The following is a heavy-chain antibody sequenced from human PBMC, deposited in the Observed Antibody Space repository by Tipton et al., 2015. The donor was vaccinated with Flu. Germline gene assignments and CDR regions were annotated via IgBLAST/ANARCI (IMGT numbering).Heavy chain of an antibody. V-gene: IGHV3-74*01. Sequence: SLRLSCVGSGFSFMSYWMHWVRQAPGKGLVWVSRITSDGSATSYADSVKGRLTISRDSAKNTLYLQMNSLRAEDTAVYYCARGNYYGMDVWGQGTTVTVSS. CDR2: ITSDGSAT. CDR3: ARGNYYGMDV. CDR1: GFSFMSYW. J-gene: IGHJ6*02.